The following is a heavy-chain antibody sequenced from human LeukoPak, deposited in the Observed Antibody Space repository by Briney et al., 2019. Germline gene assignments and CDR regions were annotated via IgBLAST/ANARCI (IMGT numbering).Heavy chain of an antibody. CDR3: AGGAYCSGGVCPAPFER. Sequence: GGSLRLSCAASGFTFSDRYMDWVRQAPGKGLEWVARVRNKPHTYTTEYAASVRGRFSISRDDSKNSLYLQMNSLKTDDTAVYYCAGGAYCSGGVCPAPFERWGQGTLVTVSS. V-gene: IGHV3-72*01. CDR1: GFTFSDRY. D-gene: IGHD2-15*01. CDR2: VRNKPHTYTT. J-gene: IGHJ4*02.